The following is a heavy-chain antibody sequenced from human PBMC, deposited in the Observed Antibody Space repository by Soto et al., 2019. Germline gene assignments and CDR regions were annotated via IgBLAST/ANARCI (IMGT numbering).Heavy chain of an antibody. Sequence: VGSLRLSCAASGFTFSDYYMSWIRQAPGKGLEWVSYISSSSSYTNYADSVKGRFTISRDNAKNSLYLQMNSLRAEDTAVYYCARRYYYDSSGYYAFDIWGQGTMVTVSS. D-gene: IGHD3-22*01. CDR2: ISSSSSYT. J-gene: IGHJ3*02. CDR3: ARRYYYDSSGYYAFDI. V-gene: IGHV3-11*06. CDR1: GFTFSDYY.